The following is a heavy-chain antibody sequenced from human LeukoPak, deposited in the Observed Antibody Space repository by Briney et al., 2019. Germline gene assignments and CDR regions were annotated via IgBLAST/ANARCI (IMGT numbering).Heavy chain of an antibody. Sequence: GGSLRLSCAASEFTFSSYGMHWVRQAPGKGLEWVAFIRYDGSNKYYADSVKGRFTISRDNSKNTLYLQMNSLRAEDTAVYYCAKDLIRFLEWLPCFDYWGQGTLVTVSS. CDR3: AKDLIRFLEWLPCFDY. CDR1: EFTFSSYG. J-gene: IGHJ4*02. CDR2: IRYDGSNK. V-gene: IGHV3-30*02. D-gene: IGHD3-3*01.